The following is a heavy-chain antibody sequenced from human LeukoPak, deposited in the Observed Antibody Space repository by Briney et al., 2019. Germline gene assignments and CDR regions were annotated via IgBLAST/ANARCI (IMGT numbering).Heavy chain of an antibody. V-gene: IGHV4-59*01. Sequence: SETLSLTCTVSGGSLNSYYWTWIRLPPGKRLEWIGYIYYTGTTNYNPSLKSRVTMSVDTSKNQFSLTLTSVTAADTAVYYCATGGSATVWGQGTLVIVSS. D-gene: IGHD1-26*01. CDR2: IYYTGTT. CDR1: GGSLNSYY. CDR3: ATGGSATV. J-gene: IGHJ3*01.